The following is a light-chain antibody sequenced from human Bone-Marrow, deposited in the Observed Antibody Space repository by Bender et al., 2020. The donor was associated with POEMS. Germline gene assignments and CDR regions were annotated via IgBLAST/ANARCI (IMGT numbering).Light chain of an antibody. Sequence: SYELTQPPSVSVSPGQTARITCSGDALPRQYAYWYQQKPGQAPVMVIYKDRERPSGIPERFSGSSSGTTVTLTITAVQTEDEADYYCQSPDRSGTWVFGGGTKLTVL. J-gene: IGLJ3*02. CDR1: ALPRQY. CDR3: QSPDRSGTWV. CDR2: KDR. V-gene: IGLV3-25*03.